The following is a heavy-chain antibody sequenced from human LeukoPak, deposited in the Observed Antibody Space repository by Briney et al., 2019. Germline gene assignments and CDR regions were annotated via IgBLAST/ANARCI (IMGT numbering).Heavy chain of an antibody. D-gene: IGHD2-2*01. J-gene: IGHJ5*02. V-gene: IGHV4-31*03. CDR1: GGSISSGGYY. Sequence: SETLSLTCTVSGGSISSGGYYWSWIRQHPGKGLEWIGYIYYSGSTYYNPSLKSRVTISVDTSKNQFSLKLSSVTAAETAVYYCARVVPAGNWFDPWGQGTLVTVSS. CDR3: ARVVPAGNWFDP. CDR2: IYYSGST.